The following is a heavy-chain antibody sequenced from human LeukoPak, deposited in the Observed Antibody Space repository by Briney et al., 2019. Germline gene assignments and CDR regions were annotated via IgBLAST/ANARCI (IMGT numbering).Heavy chain of an antibody. Sequence: SETLSLTCTVSGVSISSSNYYWGGIRQPPGKGLEWIGSIYYSGSTYYNPSLKSRVTISVDTSKNQFSLKLSSVTAADTAVYYCARLATVTFDYWGQGTQVTVSS. J-gene: IGHJ4*02. CDR3: ARLATVTFDY. V-gene: IGHV4-39*01. D-gene: IGHD4-17*01. CDR1: GVSISSSNYY. CDR2: IYYSGST.